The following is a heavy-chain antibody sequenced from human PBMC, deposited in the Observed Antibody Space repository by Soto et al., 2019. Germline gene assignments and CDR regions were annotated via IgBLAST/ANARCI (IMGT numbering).Heavy chain of an antibody. CDR3: AKRRGEGFFDL. CDR2: IGGTSGST. J-gene: IGHJ2*01. V-gene: IGHV3-23*01. D-gene: IGHD3-10*01. CDR1: GFTFSNFV. Sequence: EVQLLESGGGLVQPGGSLRLSCAASGFTFSNFVMGWVRRAPGQGLKWVSAIGGTSGSTYYADSVKGRFTISRDNSKNTVSLQLNSLRAEDTAVSYCAKRRGEGFFDLWGRGTLVTVSS.